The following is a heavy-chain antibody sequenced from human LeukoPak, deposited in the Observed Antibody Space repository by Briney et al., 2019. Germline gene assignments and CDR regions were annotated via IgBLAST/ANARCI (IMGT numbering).Heavy chain of an antibody. J-gene: IGHJ5*02. CDR1: GYTFTSYG. CDR3: AGAYSSGWTYNWFDP. D-gene: IGHD6-19*01. Sequence: ASVKVSCKASGYTFTSYGISWVRQAPGQGLEWMGWISAYNGNTNYAQKLQGRVTMTTDTSTSTAYMELRSLRSDDTAVYYCAGAYSSGWTYNWFDPWGQGTLVTVSS. CDR2: ISAYNGNT. V-gene: IGHV1-18*01.